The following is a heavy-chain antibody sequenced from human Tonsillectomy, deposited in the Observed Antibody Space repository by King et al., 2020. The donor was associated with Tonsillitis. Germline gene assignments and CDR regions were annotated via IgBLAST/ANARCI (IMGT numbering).Heavy chain of an antibody. CDR1: GFTVSSNY. J-gene: IGHJ5*02. D-gene: IGHD2-2*01. Sequence: QLVQSGGGLVQPGGSLRLSCAASGFTVSSNYISWVRQAPGKGLEWVSVIYSGGSTYYADSVKGRFTISRHNSKNTLYLQMNSLRAEDTAVYYCARTGYCSSTSCPFPWFDPWGQGTLVTVSS. CDR3: ARTGYCSSTSCPFPWFDP. CDR2: IYSGGST. V-gene: IGHV3-53*04.